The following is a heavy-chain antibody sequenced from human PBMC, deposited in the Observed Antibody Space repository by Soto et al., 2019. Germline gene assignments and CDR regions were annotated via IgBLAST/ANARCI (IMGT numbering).Heavy chain of an antibody. V-gene: IGHV4-39*01. CDR3: ASHGVNGNHDC. CDR1: GGSISINNYY. Sequence: QLQLQESGPGLVKPSETLSLTCTVSGGSISINNYYWGWIRQPPGKGPEWNGTIYYTGGTYSISSLKSRLTLSLDTSTNQYSIRLSSVPAADTAVYYCASHGVNGNHDCWGQGTQITVSS. CDR2: IYYTGGT. D-gene: IGHD2-8*01. J-gene: IGHJ4*02.